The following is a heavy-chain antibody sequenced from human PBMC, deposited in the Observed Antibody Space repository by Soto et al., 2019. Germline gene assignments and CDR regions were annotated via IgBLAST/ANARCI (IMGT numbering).Heavy chain of an antibody. J-gene: IGHJ5*02. V-gene: IGHV4-4*07. CDR2: IYATGTT. D-gene: IGHD1-1*01. Sequence: NTSETLSLTCTVSGASISGYYWSWIRKSAGKGLEWIGRIYATGTTDYNPSLKSRVMMSVDTSKKQFSLRLRSVTAADTAVYYCVRDGTKTLRDWFDPWGQGISVTVSS. CDR1: GASISGYY. CDR3: VRDGTKTLRDWFDP.